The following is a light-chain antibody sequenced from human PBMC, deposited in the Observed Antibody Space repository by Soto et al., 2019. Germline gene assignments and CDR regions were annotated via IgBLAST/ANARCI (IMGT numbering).Light chain of an antibody. CDR2: DAS. CDR3: QQRSNWNT. V-gene: IGKV3-11*01. J-gene: IGKJ3*01. CDR1: QSVSSY. Sequence: EIVLTQSPATLSLSPGERATLSCSASQSVSSYLAWYQQKPGQAPRLLIYDASNRATGIPARFSGSGSGTDFTLTISSLEPEDFAVYYCQQRSNWNTFGPGTKVDIK.